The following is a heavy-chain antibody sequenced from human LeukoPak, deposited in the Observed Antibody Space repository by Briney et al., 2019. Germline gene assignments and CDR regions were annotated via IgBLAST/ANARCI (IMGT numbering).Heavy chain of an antibody. V-gene: IGHV4-39*07. CDR2: IYYSGST. J-gene: IGHJ3*02. CDR3: ARDNTDAFDI. D-gene: IGHD2-2*02. Sequence: SETLSLTCTVSGDSISSSSYYWGWIRQPPGKGLEWIGSIYYSGSTYYNPSLKSRVTISVDTSKNQFSLKLSSVTAADTAVYYCARDNTDAFDIWGQGTMVTVSS. CDR1: GDSISSSSYY.